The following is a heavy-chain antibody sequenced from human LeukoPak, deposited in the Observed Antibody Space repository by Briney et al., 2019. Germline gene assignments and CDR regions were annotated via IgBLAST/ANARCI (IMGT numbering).Heavy chain of an antibody. CDR1: GGSIGSSSYN. Sequence: SETLSLTCTVSGGSIGSSSYNWGWIRQPPGKGLEWIGSIYYSGSTYYNPSLKSRGTISVDTSKNQFSLNLTSVTAADTAVHYCARRVVQAGMDVWGQGTTVTVSS. V-gene: IGHV4-39*01. CDR3: ARRVVQAGMDV. D-gene: IGHD6-6*01. J-gene: IGHJ6*02. CDR2: IYYSGST.